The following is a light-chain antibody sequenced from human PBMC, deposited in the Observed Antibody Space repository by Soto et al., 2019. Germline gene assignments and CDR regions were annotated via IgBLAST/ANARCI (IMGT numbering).Light chain of an antibody. CDR3: QQYGSTPWT. CDR2: GTS. Sequence: EIVLTQSPGTLSLSPGDGATLSCRASQSVSSSYLAWYQQKPGQAPRLLIYGTSSRATGIPDRFSGSGSGTDFTLTINRLEPEDFAVYYCQQYGSTPWTFGQGTKVEIK. V-gene: IGKV3-20*01. CDR1: QSVSSSY. J-gene: IGKJ1*01.